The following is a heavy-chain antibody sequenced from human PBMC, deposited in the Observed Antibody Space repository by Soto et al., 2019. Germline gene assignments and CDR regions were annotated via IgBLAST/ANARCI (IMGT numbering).Heavy chain of an antibody. V-gene: IGHV4-39*01. CDR2: IYYSESI. J-gene: IGHJ5*02. Sequence: QLQLQESGPGLVKPSETLSLTCTVSGGSISSSSYYWGWIRQPPGKGLEWIGSIYYSESIYYNPSLKSRVTISVDTSKNQFSLKLSSVTAADTAVYYCARKNYDYVWGSSKFDPWGQGTLVTVSS. CDR1: GGSISSSSYY. CDR3: ARKNYDYVWGSSKFDP. D-gene: IGHD3-16*01.